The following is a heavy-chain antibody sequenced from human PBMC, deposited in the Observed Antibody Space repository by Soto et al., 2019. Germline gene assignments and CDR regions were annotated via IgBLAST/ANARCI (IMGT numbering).Heavy chain of an antibody. D-gene: IGHD3-3*01. CDR1: GGTFSSYA. CDR2: IIPIFGTL. Sequence: SVKVSCKASGGTFSSYAISWVRQAPGQGLEWMGGIIPIFGTLNYAQKFQGRVTITADESTGTAYMTLSSLASNDTAVYYCATGVIWIGYFTVDSWGQGTRVTVSS. CDR3: ATGVIWIGYFTVDS. V-gene: IGHV1-69*13. J-gene: IGHJ4*02.